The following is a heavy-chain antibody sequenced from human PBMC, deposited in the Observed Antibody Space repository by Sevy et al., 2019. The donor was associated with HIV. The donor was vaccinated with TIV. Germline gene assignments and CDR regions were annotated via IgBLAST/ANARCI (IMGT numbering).Heavy chain of an antibody. Sequence: GGSLRLSCVASGINFKTYKINWVRQTPGKGLEWVSSISFSGNYIYYADFAKGRFTISRDNARNSLYLQMISLTAEDTAVYYCATSSGWAIDYWGQGTLVTVPS. D-gene: IGHD6-19*01. CDR2: ISFSGNYI. CDR3: ATSSGWAIDY. CDR1: GINFKTYK. J-gene: IGHJ4*02. V-gene: IGHV3-21*01.